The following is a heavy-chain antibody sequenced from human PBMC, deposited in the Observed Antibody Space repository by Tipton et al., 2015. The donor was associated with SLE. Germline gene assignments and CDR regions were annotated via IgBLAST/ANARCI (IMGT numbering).Heavy chain of an antibody. J-gene: IGHJ4*02. Sequence: TLSLTCSVSGDSIAGSKYWGWIRQPPGKGLEWIGSIYHTGSTYYNPSLKSRVTISLDTSKNQFSLNLSSVTAADTAVYYCARDPNGGYGSFDYWGLGALVTVSS. V-gene: IGHV4-38-2*02. CDR2: IYHTGST. CDR3: ARDPNGGYGSFDY. CDR1: GDSIAGSKY. D-gene: IGHD7-27*01.